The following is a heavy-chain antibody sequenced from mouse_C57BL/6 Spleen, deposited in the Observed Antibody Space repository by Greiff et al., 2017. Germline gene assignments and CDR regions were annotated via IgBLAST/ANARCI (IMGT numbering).Heavy chain of an antibody. CDR1: GYTFTSYW. J-gene: IGHJ2*01. D-gene: IGHD2-3*01. Sequence: QVQLQQPGAELVKPGASVKLSCKASGYTFTSYWMHWVKQRPGRGLEWIGRIDPNSGGTKYNEKFKSKATLTVDKTPSTAYMQIRSLTSEDSSVYDCARFFYDGYPCFDYWGQGTTLTVSS. CDR3: ARFFYDGYPCFDY. V-gene: IGHV1-72*01. CDR2: IDPNSGGT.